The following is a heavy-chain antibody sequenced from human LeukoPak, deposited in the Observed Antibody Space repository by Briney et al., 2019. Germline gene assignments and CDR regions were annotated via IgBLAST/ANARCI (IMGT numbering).Heavy chain of an antibody. CDR2: IYHSGST. D-gene: IGHD2-15*01. J-gene: IGHJ4*02. Sequence: PSQTLSLTCAVSGGSISSGGYSWSWIRQPPGKGLEWIGYIYHSGSTYYNPSLKSRVTISVDRSKNQFSLKLSSVTAADTAVYYCARDAEYCSGGSCFLFDYWGQGTLVTVSS. V-gene: IGHV4-30-2*01. CDR1: GGSISSGGYS. CDR3: ARDAEYCSGGSCFLFDY.